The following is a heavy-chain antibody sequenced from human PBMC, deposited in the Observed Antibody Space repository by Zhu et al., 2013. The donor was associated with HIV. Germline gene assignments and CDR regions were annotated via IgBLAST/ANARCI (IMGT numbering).Heavy chain of an antibody. Sequence: QVQLVQSGAEVKKPGASVKVSCKASGYTFTSYDINWVRQATGQGLEWMGWMNPNSGNTGYAQKFQGRVTMTRNTSISTAYMELSSLRSEDTAVYYCAREWRRHQWELIPFDYWGQGTLVTVSS. CDR1: GYTFTSYD. CDR2: MNPNSGNT. V-gene: IGHV1-8*01. CDR3: AREWRRHQWELIPFDY. J-gene: IGHJ4*02. D-gene: IGHD1-26*01.